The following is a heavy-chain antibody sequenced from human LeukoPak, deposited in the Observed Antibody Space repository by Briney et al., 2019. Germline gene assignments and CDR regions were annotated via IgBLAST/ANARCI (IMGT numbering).Heavy chain of an antibody. CDR2: INGDGSTT. CDR3: AKGGSSSPRSTLDY. CDR1: GFTFSSYW. J-gene: IGHJ4*02. D-gene: IGHD6-13*01. Sequence: PGGSLRLSCAASGFTFSSYWMHWVRQAPGKGLVWVSHINGDGSTTSYADSVKGRFTISRDNAKNTVYLQMNSLRAEDTAVYYCAKGGSSSPRSTLDYWGQGTLLTVSS. V-gene: IGHV3-74*01.